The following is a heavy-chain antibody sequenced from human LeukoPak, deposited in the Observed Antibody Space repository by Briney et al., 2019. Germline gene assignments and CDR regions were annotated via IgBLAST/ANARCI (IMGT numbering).Heavy chain of an antibody. J-gene: IGHJ3*02. V-gene: IGHV3-43*02. CDR3: AKDIRGGYGDYQGWAFDI. D-gene: IGHD4-17*01. Sequence: PGGSLRLSCAASGFTFDDYAMHWARQAPGKGLEWVSLISGDGGSTYYADSVKGRFTISRDNSKNSLYLQMNSLRTEDTALYYCAKDIRGGYGDYQGWAFDIWGQGTMVTVSS. CDR2: ISGDGGST. CDR1: GFTFDDYA.